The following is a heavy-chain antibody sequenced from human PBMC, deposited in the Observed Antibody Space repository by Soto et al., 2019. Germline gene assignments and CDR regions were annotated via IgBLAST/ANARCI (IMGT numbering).Heavy chain of an antibody. D-gene: IGHD1-20*01. Sequence: LRLSCAASGFTFSSYSMNWVRQAPGKGLEWVSYISSSSSTIYYADSVKGRFTISRDNAKNSLYLQMNSLRDEDTAVYYCARREYNWNYYGMDVWGQGTTVTVSS. J-gene: IGHJ6*02. CDR2: ISSSSSTI. V-gene: IGHV3-48*02. CDR1: GFTFSSYS. CDR3: ARREYNWNYYGMDV.